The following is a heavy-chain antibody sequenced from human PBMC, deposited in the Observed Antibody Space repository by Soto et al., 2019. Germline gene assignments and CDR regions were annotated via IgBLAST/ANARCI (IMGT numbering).Heavy chain of an antibody. CDR1: GYSFTSYW. CDR2: IYPGDSDT. Sequence: GESLKISCKGSGYSFTSYWIGWVRQMPGKGLEWMGIIYPGDSDTRYSPSFQGQVTISADKSISTAYLQWSSLKASDTALYYSARKPPSYSHHWFFDYWGQGTQVTVSS. J-gene: IGHJ4*02. V-gene: IGHV5-51*01. D-gene: IGHD3-9*01. CDR3: ARKPPSYSHHWFFDY.